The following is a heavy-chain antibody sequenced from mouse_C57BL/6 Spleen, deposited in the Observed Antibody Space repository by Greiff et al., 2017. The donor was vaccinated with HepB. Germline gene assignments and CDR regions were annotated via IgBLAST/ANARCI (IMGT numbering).Heavy chain of an antibody. V-gene: IGHV1-74*01. Sequence: QVQLQQPGAELVKPGASVKVSCKASGYTFTSYWMHWVKQRPGQGLEWIGRIHPSDSDTNYNQKFKGKATLTVDKSSSTAYMQLSSLTSEDSAVYYCAMAPRRYYAMDYWGQGTSVTVSS. D-gene: IGHD3-1*01. CDR1: GYTFTSYW. CDR3: AMAPRRYYAMDY. CDR2: IHPSDSDT. J-gene: IGHJ4*01.